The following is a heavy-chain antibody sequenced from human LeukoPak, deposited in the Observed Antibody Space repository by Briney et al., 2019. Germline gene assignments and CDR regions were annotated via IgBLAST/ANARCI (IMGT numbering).Heavy chain of an antibody. CDR1: GGTFSSYA. V-gene: IGHV1-69*06. D-gene: IGHD3-22*01. J-gene: IGHJ4*02. CDR2: IIPIFGTA. Sequence: SVKVSCKASGGTFSSYAISWVRQAPGQGLEWMGVIIPIFGTANYAQKFQGRVTITADKSTSTAYMELSSLRSEDTAVYYCAVLGYYYDSSGTYFDYWGQGTLVTVSS. CDR3: AVLGYYYDSSGTYFDY.